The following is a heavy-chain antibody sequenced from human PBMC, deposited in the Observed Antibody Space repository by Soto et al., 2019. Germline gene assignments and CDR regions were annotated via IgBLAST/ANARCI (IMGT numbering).Heavy chain of an antibody. V-gene: IGHV4-39*01. Sequence: SETLSLTCTVSGGSISSSSYYWGWIRQPPGKGLEWIGSIYYSGSTYYNPSLKSRVTISVATSKNQFSLKLSSVTAADTVVYYCARHRYYGSGNDAFDIWGQGTMVTVSS. J-gene: IGHJ3*02. CDR3: ARHRYYGSGNDAFDI. CDR2: IYYSGST. CDR1: GGSISSSSYY. D-gene: IGHD3-10*01.